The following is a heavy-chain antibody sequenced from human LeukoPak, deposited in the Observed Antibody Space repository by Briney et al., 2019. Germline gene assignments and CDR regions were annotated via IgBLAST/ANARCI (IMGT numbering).Heavy chain of an antibody. J-gene: IGHJ4*02. Sequence: SDTLSLTCAVSGYSITSSSWWGWIRQPPGKGLEWVGYIYHSGTTYYNPSLQSRVTMSVDTSKNQFSLKLSSVTAVDTAVYYCARKENVYYYFDYWGQGTLVTVSS. D-gene: IGHD3-10*01. V-gene: IGHV4-28*01. CDR2: IYHSGTT. CDR1: GYSITSSSW. CDR3: ARKENVYYYFDY.